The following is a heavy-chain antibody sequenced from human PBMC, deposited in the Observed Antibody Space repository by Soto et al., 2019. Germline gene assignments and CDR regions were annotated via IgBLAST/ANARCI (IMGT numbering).Heavy chain of an antibody. Sequence: QITLNESGPTQVKPRQTLTLTCTFSGFSLTTSGVGVGWIRQSPGKAPEWLALIYWDDDKRYSPSLKSKLTSTKETSQNQAVPTMAHLDPSDTPIYSCVPRVLRTAFGLVTTTAIYFDFWGQGTPVAVSS. CDR1: GFSLTTSGVG. D-gene: IGHD3-3*01. CDR2: IYWDDDK. CDR3: VPRVLRTAFGLVTTTAIYFDF. V-gene: IGHV2-5*02. J-gene: IGHJ4*02.